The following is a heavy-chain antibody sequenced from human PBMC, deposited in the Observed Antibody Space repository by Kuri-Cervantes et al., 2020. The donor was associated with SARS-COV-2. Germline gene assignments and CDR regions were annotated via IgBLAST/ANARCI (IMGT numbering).Heavy chain of an antibody. Sequence: ESLKISCTVSGGSISSSNYYWGWIRQSPGKGLEWIGSVYYDGSTYFNPSLKSRVTISLDTSKNHFSLRLTSVTAADTAVYYCASVPGIGYYFDYWGQGTLVTVSS. V-gene: IGHV4-39*02. D-gene: IGHD3-10*01. J-gene: IGHJ4*02. CDR2: VYYDGST. CDR1: GGSISSSNYY. CDR3: ASVPGIGYYFDY.